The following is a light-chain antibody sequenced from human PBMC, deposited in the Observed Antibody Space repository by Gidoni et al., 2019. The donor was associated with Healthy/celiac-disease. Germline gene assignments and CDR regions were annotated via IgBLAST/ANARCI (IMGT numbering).Light chain of an antibody. CDR2: AAS. CDR3: QQSYNTPRT. Sequence: DILMTQSPSSLSASVGDRATITCRASQSISSNLHWYQQKPGKAPKLLIYAASSLESGVPSRFSGSGSGTDFTLTISSLQPEDFAVYYCQQSYNTPRTFGGGTKVEIK. V-gene: IGKV1-39*01. CDR1: QSISSN. J-gene: IGKJ4*01.